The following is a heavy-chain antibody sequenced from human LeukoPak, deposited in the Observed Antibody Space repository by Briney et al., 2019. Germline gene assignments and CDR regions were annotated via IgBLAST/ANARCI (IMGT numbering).Heavy chain of an antibody. D-gene: IGHD1-26*01. CDR1: GFTFSRYL. Sequence: GGSQRLSCAASGFTFSRYLMSWVRQAPGKGLEWVANIKQDGSEKYFVDSVKGRFTISRDNAKNSLYLQMNSLRAEDTAVYYCARGDSGSSYRLFYFDFWGQGTLVTVSS. J-gene: IGHJ4*02. CDR2: IKQDGSEK. CDR3: ARGDSGSSYRLFYFDF. V-gene: IGHV3-7*03.